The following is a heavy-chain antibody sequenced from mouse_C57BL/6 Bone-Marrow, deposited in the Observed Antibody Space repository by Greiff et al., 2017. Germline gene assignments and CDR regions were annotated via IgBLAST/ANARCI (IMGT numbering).Heavy chain of an antibody. D-gene: IGHD1-1*01. CDR1: GYTFTSYW. CDR2: IDPSDSYT. V-gene: IGHV1-50*01. Sequence: QVQLQQPGAELVKPGASVKLSCKASGYTFTSYWMQWVKQRPGQGLEWIGEIDPSDSYTNYNQKFKGKATLTVDQSSSTAYMQRSSLPSEDSAVYYCARNYGSSDYWGPGTTLTVSS. J-gene: IGHJ2*01. CDR3: ARNYGSSDY.